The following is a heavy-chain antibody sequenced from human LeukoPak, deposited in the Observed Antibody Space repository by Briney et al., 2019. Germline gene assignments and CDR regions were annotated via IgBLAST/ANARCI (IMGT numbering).Heavy chain of an antibody. Sequence: ASVKVSCKASGYTFTSYGISWVRQAPGQGVEWMGWISAYNGNTNYAQKLQGRVTMTTDTSTSTAYMELRSLRSDDTAVYYCATGPGGVATRPYFDYWGQGTLVTVSS. D-gene: IGHD5-12*01. CDR2: ISAYNGNT. J-gene: IGHJ4*02. CDR1: GYTFTSYG. CDR3: ATGPGGVATRPYFDY. V-gene: IGHV1-18*01.